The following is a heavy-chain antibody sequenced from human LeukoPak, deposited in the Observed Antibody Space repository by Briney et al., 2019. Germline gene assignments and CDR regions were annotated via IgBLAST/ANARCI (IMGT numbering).Heavy chain of an antibody. J-gene: IGHJ4*02. V-gene: IGHV3-21*01. CDR1: GFTFSSYS. D-gene: IGHD3-3*01. CDR2: ISSSSSYI. CDR3: ARDAVGSYYDFWSGYYGIDY. Sequence: GGSLRLSCAASGFTFSSYSMNWGRQAPGQGLEWVSSISSSSSYIYYADSVKGRFTISRDNARNSLYLQMNSLRAEDTAVYYCARDAVGSYYDFWSGYYGIDYWGQGTLVTVSS.